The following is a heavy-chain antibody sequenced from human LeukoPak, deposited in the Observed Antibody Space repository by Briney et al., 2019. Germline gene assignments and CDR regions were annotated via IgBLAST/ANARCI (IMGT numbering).Heavy chain of an antibody. CDR3: ARVGGSNAFDI. Sequence: GRSLRLSCAASGFTFSSYWVHWVRQAPGKGLVWVSPINSDGSSTSYADSVKGRFTISRDNAKNTLSLQMNSLRAEDTAVYYCARVGGSNAFDIWGQGTMVIVSS. CDR1: GFTFSSYW. V-gene: IGHV3-74*01. CDR2: INSDGSST. J-gene: IGHJ3*02. D-gene: IGHD1-26*01.